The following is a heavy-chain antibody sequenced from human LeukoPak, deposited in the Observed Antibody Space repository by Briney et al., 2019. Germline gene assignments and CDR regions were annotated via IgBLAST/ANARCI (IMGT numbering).Heavy chain of an antibody. CDR2: IYSSGST. Sequence: SETLSLTCTVSGGSISSYHWSWIRQPPGKGLECIGYIYSSGSTNYNPSLKSRVTISVDTSKNQFSLKLSSVTAADTAVYYCARARNYYDSSGFYYEGEAFDIWGQGTMVTVSS. CDR1: GGSISSYH. J-gene: IGHJ3*02. V-gene: IGHV4-59*01. CDR3: ARARNYYDSSGFYYEGEAFDI. D-gene: IGHD3-22*01.